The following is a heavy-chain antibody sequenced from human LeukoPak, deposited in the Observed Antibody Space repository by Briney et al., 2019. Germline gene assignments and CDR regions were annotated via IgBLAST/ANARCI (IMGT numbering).Heavy chain of an antibody. CDR2: INPNSGGT. Sequence: ASVKVSCKASGYTFTGYYMHWVRQAPGQGLERMGWINPNSGGTNYAQKFQGRVTMTRDTSISTAYMELSRLRSDDTAVYYCARDWGYCSSTSCPNWFDPWGQGTLVTVSS. J-gene: IGHJ5*02. CDR3: ARDWGYCSSTSCPNWFDP. D-gene: IGHD2-2*01. CDR1: GYTFTGYY. V-gene: IGHV1-2*02.